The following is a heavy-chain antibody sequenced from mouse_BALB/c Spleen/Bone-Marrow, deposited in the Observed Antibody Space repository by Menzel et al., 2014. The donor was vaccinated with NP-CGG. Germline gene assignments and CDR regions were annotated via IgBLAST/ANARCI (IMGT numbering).Heavy chain of an antibody. J-gene: IGHJ3*01. CDR1: GFTFSNSY. CDR3: ARPLYGSSFAWFAY. D-gene: IGHD1-1*01. Sequence: QVQLQQSGGEVVKPGTSVKLSCKTSGFTFSNSYISWLKLKPGQSLEWIAWIIGGTGGTTYNQKFTGKAQLTVDTSSNTAYIQLSSLTTEDSAIYYCARPLYGSSFAWFAYWAKGLCRCLC. V-gene: IGHV1-54*02. CDR2: IIGGTGGT.